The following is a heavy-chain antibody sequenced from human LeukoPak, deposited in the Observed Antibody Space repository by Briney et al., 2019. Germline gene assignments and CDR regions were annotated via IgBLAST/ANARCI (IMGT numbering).Heavy chain of an antibody. CDR1: GFTFSTYA. CDR3: AKASWVSNVDAVL. CDR2: LRGNGDT. V-gene: IGHV3-23*01. J-gene: IGHJ4*02. D-gene: IGHD1-1*01. Sequence: GGSLRLSCVASGFTFSTYAMSWVREAPARGLEWVPSLRGNGDTFYAESVKGRFTLSRDESRNMVFLHLNKLRVEDTAIYYCAKASWVSNVDAVLWGQGTVVTVSS.